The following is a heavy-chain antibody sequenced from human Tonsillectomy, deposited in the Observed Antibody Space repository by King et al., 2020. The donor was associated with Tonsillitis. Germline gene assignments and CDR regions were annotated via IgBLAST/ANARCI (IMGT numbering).Heavy chain of an antibody. CDR3: VRDQSGGRPRAAFDI. CDR1: GFTFRSYE. J-gene: IGHJ3*02. D-gene: IGHD6-19*01. Sequence: VQLVESGVGLVQPGGSLRLSCAASGFTFRSYEMNWVRQAPGKGLEWVSYISSSVSTIYYADSVKYRFTISSDNARNVLYLQMNSLRAEDTAVYYGVRDQSGGRPRAAFDIWGQGTMVTVSS. CDR2: ISSSVSTI. V-gene: IGHV3-48*03.